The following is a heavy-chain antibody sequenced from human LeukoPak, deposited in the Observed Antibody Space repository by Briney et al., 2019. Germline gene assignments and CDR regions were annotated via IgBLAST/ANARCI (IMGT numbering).Heavy chain of an antibody. CDR3: ARGSSYSDSSGYYDFDY. CDR2: INHSGST. J-gene: IGHJ4*02. CDR1: GGSFSGYY. D-gene: IGHD3-22*01. V-gene: IGHV4-34*01. Sequence: SETLSLTCAVYGGSFSGYYWSWIRQPPGKGLEWIGEINHSGSTNYNPSLKSRVTILVDTSKNQFSLKLSSVTAADTAVYYCARGSSYSDSSGYYDFDYWGQGTLVTVSS.